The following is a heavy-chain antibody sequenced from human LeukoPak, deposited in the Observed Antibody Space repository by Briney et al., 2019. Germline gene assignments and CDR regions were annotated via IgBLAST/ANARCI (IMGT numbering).Heavy chain of an antibody. Sequence: GGSLRLSCAASGFTFSSYSMNWVRQAPGEGLEWVSSISSSSSYIYYADSVKGRFTSSRDNAKNSLYLQMNSLRAEDTALYYCASVDYYGSGNYYNDVDYWGQGTLVTVSS. D-gene: IGHD3-10*01. J-gene: IGHJ4*02. CDR1: GFTFSSYS. CDR2: ISSSSSYI. V-gene: IGHV3-21*01. CDR3: ASVDYYGSGNYYNDVDY.